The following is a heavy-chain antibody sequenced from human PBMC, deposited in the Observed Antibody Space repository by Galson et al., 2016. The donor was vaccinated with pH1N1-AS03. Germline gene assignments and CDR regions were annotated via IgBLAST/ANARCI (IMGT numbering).Heavy chain of an antibody. CDR3: AREPWGSTQGEY. CDR2: IYGGGDT. J-gene: IGHJ4*02. Sequence: SLRLSCAASGFTISNFGMLWVRQAPGKGLEWVSVIYGGGDTFYADSVKGRFTISRDNSKNTVYLQMNSLRVDDTAVYYCAREPWGSTQGEYWGQGTLVTVSS. D-gene: IGHD3-16*01. CDR1: GFTISNFG. V-gene: IGHV3-53*01.